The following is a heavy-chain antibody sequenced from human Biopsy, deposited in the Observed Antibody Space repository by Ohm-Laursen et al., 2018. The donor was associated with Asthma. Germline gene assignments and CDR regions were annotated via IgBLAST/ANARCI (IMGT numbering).Heavy chain of an antibody. J-gene: IGHJ1*01. Sequence: SLRLSCAASGFTFSSYGMHWVRQAPGKGLEWVAVISYDGSNKYYADSVKGRFTISRDNAKNSLYLQMNSLRAEDTAVYYCARTFHFWSPYHAEHYQLWGQGTLVTVSS. V-gene: IGHV3-30*03. CDR1: GFTFSSYG. CDR2: ISYDGSNK. CDR3: ARTFHFWSPYHAEHYQL. D-gene: IGHD3-3*02.